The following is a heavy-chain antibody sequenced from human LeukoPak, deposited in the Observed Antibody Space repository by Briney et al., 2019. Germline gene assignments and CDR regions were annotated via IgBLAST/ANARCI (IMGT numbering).Heavy chain of an antibody. CDR1: GGTFSSYA. J-gene: IGHJ5*02. CDR3: SHAGELDYGDYGGGNWFDP. V-gene: IGHV1-69*05. CDR2: IIPIFGTA. D-gene: IGHD4-17*01. Sequence: SVKVSCKASGGTFSSYAISWVRQAPGQGLEWMGGIIPIFGTANYAQKFQGRVTITTDESTSTAYMELSSLRSEDTAVYYCSHAGELDYGDYGGGNWFDPWGQGTLVTVSS.